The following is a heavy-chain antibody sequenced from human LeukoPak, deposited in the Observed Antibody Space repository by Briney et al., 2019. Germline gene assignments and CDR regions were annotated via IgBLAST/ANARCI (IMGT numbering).Heavy chain of an antibody. Sequence: PGGSLRLSCTASGFTFGDYAMSWFRQAPGKGLEWVGFIRSKAYGGTTEYAASVKGRFTISRDDSKSIAYLQMNSLKTEDTAVYYCTRDAPDYYDSSGRFDYWGQGTLVTVSS. CDR2: IRSKAYGGTT. J-gene: IGHJ4*02. V-gene: IGHV3-49*03. D-gene: IGHD3-22*01. CDR3: TRDAPDYYDSSGRFDY. CDR1: GFTFGDYA.